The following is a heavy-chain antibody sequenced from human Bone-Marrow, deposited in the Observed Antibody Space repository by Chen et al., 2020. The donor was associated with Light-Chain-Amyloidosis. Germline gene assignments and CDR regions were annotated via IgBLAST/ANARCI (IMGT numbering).Heavy chain of an antibody. CDR2: VYYTGSA. CDR3: ARDTHYDFQNGPLSWFDP. D-gene: IGHD3-3*01. J-gene: IGHJ5*02. V-gene: IGHV4-39*07. Sequence: QLQLQESGPGMVKPSETLSLTCTVPGGPISHNIYYWAWIRQPPGQGLEWIGSVYYTGSAYYSPSLKSRVTMSVDTSRNQFSLSLSSVTAADTAIYFCARDTHYDFQNGPLSWFDPWGRGALVTVSS. CDR1: GGPISHNIYY.